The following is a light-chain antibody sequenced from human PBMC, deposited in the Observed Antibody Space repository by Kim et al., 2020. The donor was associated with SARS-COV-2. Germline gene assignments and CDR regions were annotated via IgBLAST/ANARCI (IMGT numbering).Light chain of an antibody. V-gene: IGLV2-14*04. J-gene: IGLJ1*01. CDR1: SSDVGGYNF. CDR2: DVF. Sequence: GQSIAISCTGTSSDVGGYNFVSWYQQHPGKAPKLIMTDVFKRPSGVSNRFSGSKSGNTASLTISGLHAEDEADYYCMSYTRITTYVFGTGTKVTVL. CDR3: MSYTRITTYV.